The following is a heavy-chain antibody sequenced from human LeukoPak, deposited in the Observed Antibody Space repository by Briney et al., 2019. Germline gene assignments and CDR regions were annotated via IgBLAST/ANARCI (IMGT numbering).Heavy chain of an antibody. V-gene: IGHV3-21*01. CDR3: ARDLTGYSYGPQVGY. CDR1: GFTFSSYS. D-gene: IGHD5-18*01. CDR2: ISSSSSYI. Sequence: GGSLRLSCAASGFTFSSYSMNWVRQAPGKGLEWVSSISSSSSYIYYADSVKGRFTISRDNAKNSLYLQMNSLRAEDTAVYYCARDLTGYSYGPQVGYWGQGTLVTVPS. J-gene: IGHJ4*02.